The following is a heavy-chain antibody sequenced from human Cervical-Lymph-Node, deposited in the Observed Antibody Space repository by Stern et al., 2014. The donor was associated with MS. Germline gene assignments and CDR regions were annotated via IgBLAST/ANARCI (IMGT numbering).Heavy chain of an antibody. J-gene: IGHJ4*02. D-gene: IGHD4-17*01. V-gene: IGHV5-51*01. CDR1: GYSFTANW. Sequence: VQLVESGAEVKKPGESLKISCKGSGYSFTANWIAWVRQMPGKGLEWMGIIYHGDSDTRHSPSFQGQVTISADKSISTAYLQWSSLKASDTAMYYCARDYGDYAFDYWGQGTLVTVSS. CDR3: ARDYGDYAFDY. CDR2: IYHGDSDT.